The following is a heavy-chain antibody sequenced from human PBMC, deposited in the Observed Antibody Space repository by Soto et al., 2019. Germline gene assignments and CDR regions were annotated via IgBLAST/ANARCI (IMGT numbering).Heavy chain of an antibody. CDR2: IYHSGST. J-gene: IGHJ6*02. Sequence: SETLSLTCTVSGGSISSGDYYWSWIRQPPGKGLEWIGYIYHSGSTFYNSSLKSRLTISVDTSKNQFSLNLTSVTAADTAVYYCARVGDPYDIWGQGTTVTVSS. CDR1: GGSISSGDYY. D-gene: IGHD3-9*01. CDR3: ARVGDPYDI. V-gene: IGHV4-30-4*01.